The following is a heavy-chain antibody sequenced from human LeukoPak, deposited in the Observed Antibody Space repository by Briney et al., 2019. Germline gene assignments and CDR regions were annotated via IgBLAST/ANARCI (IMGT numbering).Heavy chain of an antibody. D-gene: IGHD6-13*01. CDR2: IYHSGST. CDR3: ARDRHSSSWYIAFDI. V-gene: IGHV4-30-2*01. CDR1: GGSISSGGYS. Sequence: SETLSLTCAVSGGSISSGGYSWSWIRQPPGKGLEWIGYIYHSGSTYYNPSLKSRVTISVDTSKNQFSLKLSSVTAADTAVYYCARDRHSSSWYIAFDIWGQGTMVTVSS. J-gene: IGHJ3*02.